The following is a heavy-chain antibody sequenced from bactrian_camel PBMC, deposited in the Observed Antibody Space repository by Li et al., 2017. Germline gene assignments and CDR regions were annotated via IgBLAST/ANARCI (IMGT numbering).Heavy chain of an antibody. D-gene: IGHD2*01. CDR2: IDSYGRL. CDR1: GNGDGSGY. Sequence: HVQLVESGGGSVQVGGSLTLSCAVSGNGDGSGYWCTGWLRQAPGQEREGVAHIDSYGRLTYTDSVKGRFTISHDFRKNTVYLQMNSLKPEDTAMYYCAAAARGCGSRSSVDYWGQGTQVTVS. J-gene: IGHJ4*01. CDR3: AAAARGCGSRSSVDY. V-gene: IGHV3S53*01.